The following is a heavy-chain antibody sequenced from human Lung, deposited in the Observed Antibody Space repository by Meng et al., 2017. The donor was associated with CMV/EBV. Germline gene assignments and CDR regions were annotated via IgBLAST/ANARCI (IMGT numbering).Heavy chain of an antibody. CDR2: ISYDGSNK. J-gene: IGHJ4*02. D-gene: IGHD5-24*01. V-gene: IGHV3-30*03. CDR1: GFTFSSYW. Sequence: SCAASGFTFSSYWMHWVRQAPGKGLVWVAVISYDGSNKYYADSVKGRFTISRDNSKNTLYLQMNSLRAEDTAVYYCARDRLRDGSHYYFDYGGQGNXVTVSS. CDR3: ARDRLRDGSHYYFDY.